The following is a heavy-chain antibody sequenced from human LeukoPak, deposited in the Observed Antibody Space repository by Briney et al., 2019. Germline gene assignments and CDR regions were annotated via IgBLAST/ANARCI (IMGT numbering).Heavy chain of an antibody. Sequence: ASVKVSCKASGYTFTSYYMHWVRQAPGQGLEWMGIINPSGGSTSYAQKFQGRVTMTRDMSTSTDYMELSRLRSDDTAVYYCARDASANLNWNPFDHWGQGTLVTVSS. V-gene: IGHV1-46*01. CDR1: GYTFTSYY. CDR3: ARDASANLNWNPFDH. D-gene: IGHD1-1*01. J-gene: IGHJ4*02. CDR2: INPSGGST.